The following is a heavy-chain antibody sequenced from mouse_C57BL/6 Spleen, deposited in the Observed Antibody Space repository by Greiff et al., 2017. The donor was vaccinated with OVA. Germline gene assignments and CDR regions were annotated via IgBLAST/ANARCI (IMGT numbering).Heavy chain of an antibody. Sequence: VQLQQSGAELVRPGASVKLSCKASGYTFTDYYINWVKQRPGQGLEWIARIYPGSGNTYYNEKFKGKATLTAEKSSSTAYMQLSSLTSEDSAVYFCARGTNWDDAMDYWGQGTSVTVSS. CDR2: IYPGSGNT. CDR1: GYTFTDYY. J-gene: IGHJ4*01. CDR3: ARGTNWDDAMDY. V-gene: IGHV1-76*01. D-gene: IGHD4-1*01.